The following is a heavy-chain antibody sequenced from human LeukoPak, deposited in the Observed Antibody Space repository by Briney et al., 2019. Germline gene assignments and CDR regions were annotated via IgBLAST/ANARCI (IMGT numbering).Heavy chain of an antibody. CDR1: GFTFSSYA. Sequence: GGSLRLSCAASGFTFSSYAMSWVRQAPGKGLEWVSAISGSGGSTYYADSVKGRFTISRDISKNTLYLQMNSLRAEDTAVYYCAKYPNYYDSIYDYWGQGTLVTVSS. V-gene: IGHV3-23*01. CDR2: ISGSGGST. D-gene: IGHD3-22*01. J-gene: IGHJ4*02. CDR3: AKYPNYYDSIYDY.